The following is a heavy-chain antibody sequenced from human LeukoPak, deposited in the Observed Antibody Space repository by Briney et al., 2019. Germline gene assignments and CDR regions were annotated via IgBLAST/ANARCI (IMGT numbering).Heavy chain of an antibody. CDR2: IKSKTGGWPI. CDR3: TTSYYDSSGFRA. D-gene: IGHD3-22*01. J-gene: IGHJ4*02. Sequence: GGSLRLSCAASGFRLNNAWMSWVRQAQGKGLEWVGRIKSKTGGWPIDYAAPVKGRSTISRDDSKNMVYLLMNNLKTEDTAVYYCTTSYYDSSGFRAWGQGTLVTVSS. CDR1: GFRLNNAW. V-gene: IGHV3-15*01.